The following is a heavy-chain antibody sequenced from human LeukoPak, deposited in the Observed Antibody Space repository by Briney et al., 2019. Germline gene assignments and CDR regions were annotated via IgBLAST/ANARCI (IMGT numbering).Heavy chain of an antibody. CDR2: IYYSGST. Sequence: SETLSLTCTVSGGSISSYYWSWIRQPPGKGLEWVGYIYYSGSTNYNPSLKSRVTLSVDTSKNQFSLKLSSVTAADTAVYYCARTPDYDILTGYYRYYFDYWGQGTLVTVSS. CDR1: GGSISSYY. J-gene: IGHJ4*02. CDR3: ARTPDYDILTGYYRYYFDY. D-gene: IGHD3-9*01. V-gene: IGHV4-59*01.